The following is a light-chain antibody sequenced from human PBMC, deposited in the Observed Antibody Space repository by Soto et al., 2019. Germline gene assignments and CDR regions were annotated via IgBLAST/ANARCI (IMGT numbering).Light chain of an antibody. CDR1: QGIRNF. V-gene: IGKV1-27*01. CDR3: QKYSSVPV. Sequence: DIQMTQSPTSLSASVGDRVTITCRASQGIRNFVAWYQQKPGKAPKLLIYAASTLQSGVPSRFSGGGSGTDLTLTINSLQPEDVATYSCQKYSSVPVFGPGTKVEIK. J-gene: IGKJ3*01. CDR2: AAS.